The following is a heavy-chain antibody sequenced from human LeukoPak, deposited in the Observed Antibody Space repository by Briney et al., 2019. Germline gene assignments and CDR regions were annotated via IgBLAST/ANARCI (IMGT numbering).Heavy chain of an antibody. CDR1: GGSISSYY. J-gene: IGHJ6*02. V-gene: IGHV4-59*01. CDR2: IYYSGST. D-gene: IGHD6-13*01. CDR3: ARDGGTIAAAGTPWYYGMDV. Sequence: PSETLSLTCTVSGGSISSYYWSWIRQPPGKGLEWIGYIYYSGSTNYNPSLKSRVTISVDTSKNQFSLKLSFVTAADTAVYYCARDGGTIAAAGTPWYYGMDVWGQGTTVTVSS.